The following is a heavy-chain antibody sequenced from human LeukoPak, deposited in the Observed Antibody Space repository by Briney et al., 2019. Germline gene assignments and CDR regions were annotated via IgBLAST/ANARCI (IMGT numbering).Heavy chain of an antibody. Sequence: ASVKVSCKASGYTFTSYDINWVRQATGQGLEWMGWMNPNSGNTGYAQKFQGRVTMTRNTSISTAYMELSSLRSEDTAVYYCARDPNGSGLFDYWGQGTLVTVSS. D-gene: IGHD3-10*01. V-gene: IGHV1-8*01. CDR2: MNPNSGNT. CDR3: ARDPNGSGLFDY. J-gene: IGHJ4*02. CDR1: GYTFTSYD.